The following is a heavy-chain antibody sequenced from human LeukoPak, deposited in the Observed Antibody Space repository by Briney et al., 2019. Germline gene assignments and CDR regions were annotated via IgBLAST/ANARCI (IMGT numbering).Heavy chain of an antibody. CDR2: IYYSGST. J-gene: IGHJ4*02. CDR3: AGGYCSGGSCFNYFDY. D-gene: IGHD2-15*01. Sequence: SQTLSLTCPVSGGSISSGGYYWSWIRQHPGKGPEWIGYIYYSGSTYYNPSLKSRVTISVDTSKNQFSLKLSSVTAADTAVYYCAGGYCSGGSCFNYFDYWGQGTLVTVSS. V-gene: IGHV4-31*03. CDR1: GGSISSGGYY.